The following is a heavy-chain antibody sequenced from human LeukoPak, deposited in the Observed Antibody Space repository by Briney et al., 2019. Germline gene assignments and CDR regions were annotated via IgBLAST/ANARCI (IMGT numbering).Heavy chain of an antibody. Sequence: GGSLRLSCAASGFTFSSCSMNWVRQAPGKGLEWVSSISSSSSYIYYADSVKGRFTISRDNAKNSLYLQMNSLRAEDTAVYYCARGSGYDFYFDYWGQGTLVAVSS. CDR2: ISSSSSYI. J-gene: IGHJ4*02. D-gene: IGHD5-12*01. CDR1: GFTFSSCS. V-gene: IGHV3-21*01. CDR3: ARGSGYDFYFDY.